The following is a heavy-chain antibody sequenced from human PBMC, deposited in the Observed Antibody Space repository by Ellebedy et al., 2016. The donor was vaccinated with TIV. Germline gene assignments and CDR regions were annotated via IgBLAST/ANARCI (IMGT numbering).Heavy chain of an antibody. D-gene: IGHD1-20*01. J-gene: IGHJ4*02. CDR1: GYTFTGYY. CDR3: ARDGDNWNDYDS. Sequence: AASVKVSCKASGYTFTGYYMHWVRQAPGQGLEWMGWINPNSGGTNYDQKFQGKVTMTRDTYISKAYMELSRLRADDTAVYYCARDGDNWNDYDSWGQGTLVTVSS. V-gene: IGHV1-2*02. CDR2: INPNSGGT.